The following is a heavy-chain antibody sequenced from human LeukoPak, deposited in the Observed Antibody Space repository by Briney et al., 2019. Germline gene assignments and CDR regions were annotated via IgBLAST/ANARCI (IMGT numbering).Heavy chain of an antibody. CDR2: IYWNDDK. V-gene: IGHV2-5*01. CDR3: AHTPAKQWLRGYFDY. CDR1: GFSLSTSEVG. Sequence: SGPTLVKPTQTLTLTCTFSGFSLSTSEVGVGWIRQPPGKALEWLAFIYWNDDKRYSPSLRSRLIVTKDTSKNQVVLTMTNMDPVDTATYYCAHTPAKQWLRGYFDYWGQGTLVTVSS. D-gene: IGHD6-19*01. J-gene: IGHJ4*02.